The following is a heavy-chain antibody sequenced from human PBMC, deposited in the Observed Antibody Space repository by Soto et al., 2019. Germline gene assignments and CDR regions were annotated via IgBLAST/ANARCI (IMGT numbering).Heavy chain of an antibody. CDR2: IDWDDDK. J-gene: IGHJ4*02. V-gene: IGHV2-70*11. CDR3: ARISGSSGLFDY. CDR1: GFSLSTSGVG. Sequence: SGPTLVNPTQTLTLTFTFSGFSLSTSGVGVGWIRQPPGKALEWLARIDWDDDKYYSTSLKTRLTISKDTSKNQVVLTMTNMDPVDTATYYCARISGSSGLFDYWGQGTLVTVSS. D-gene: IGHD1-26*01.